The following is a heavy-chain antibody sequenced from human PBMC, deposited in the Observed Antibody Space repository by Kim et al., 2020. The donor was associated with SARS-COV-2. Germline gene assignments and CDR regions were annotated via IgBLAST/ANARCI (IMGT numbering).Heavy chain of an antibody. V-gene: IGHV1-69*13. CDR3: ARGARRGDPPWDFDY. D-gene: IGHD2-21*02. Sequence: SVKVSCKASGGTFSSYAISWVRQAPGQGLEWMGGIIPIFGTANYAQKFQGRVTITADESTSTAYMELSSLRSEDTAVYYCARGARRGDPPWDFDYWGQGTLVTVSS. CDR1: GGTFSSYA. J-gene: IGHJ4*02. CDR2: IIPIFGTA.